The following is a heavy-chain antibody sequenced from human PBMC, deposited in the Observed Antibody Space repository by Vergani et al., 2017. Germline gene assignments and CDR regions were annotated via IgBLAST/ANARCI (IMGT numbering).Heavy chain of an antibody. V-gene: IGHV7-4-1*02. CDR3: ARAEYYYGSVSYYNGGNWFDP. CDR1: GYTFTSYA. J-gene: IGHJ5*02. Sequence: QVQLVQSGSELKKPGASVKVSCKASGYTFTSYAMNWVRQAPGQGLEWMGWINTNTGNPTYAQSFTGRFAFFLDTCVSTAYMQISRLKAEDTAVYYCARAEYYYGSVSYYNGGNWFDPWGEAWLVTV. D-gene: IGHD3-10*01. CDR2: INTNTGNP.